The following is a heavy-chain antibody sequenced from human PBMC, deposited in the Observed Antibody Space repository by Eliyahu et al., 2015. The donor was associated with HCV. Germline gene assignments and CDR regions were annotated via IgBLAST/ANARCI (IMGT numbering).Heavy chain of an antibody. CDR1: GGSISNGGYY. V-gene: IGHV4-31*03. D-gene: IGHD5-18*01. J-gene: IGHJ4*02. CDR3: ASRPPTWILN. CDR2: IFYSGST. Sequence: QVQLQESGPGLVKPSQTLSLTCTVSGGSISNGGYYWSWIRQHPGKGLEWXGYIFYSGSTYYNPSLKSRITISIDTSKNQFSLKLSSVTAADTAMYYCASRPPTWILNWGQGTLVTVSS.